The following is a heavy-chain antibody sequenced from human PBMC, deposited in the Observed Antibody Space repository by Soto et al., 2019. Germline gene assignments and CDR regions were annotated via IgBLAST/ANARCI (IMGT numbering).Heavy chain of an antibody. Sequence: SVKVSCKASGGTFSSYAISWVRQAPGQGLEWMGGIIPIFGTANYAQKFKGRVTITADESTSTAYMELSSLRSEDTAVYYCAREGSGYDSLSFFDYWGQGTLVTVSS. V-gene: IGHV1-69*13. CDR2: IIPIFGTA. CDR1: GGTFSSYA. D-gene: IGHD5-12*01. J-gene: IGHJ4*02. CDR3: AREGSGYDSLSFFDY.